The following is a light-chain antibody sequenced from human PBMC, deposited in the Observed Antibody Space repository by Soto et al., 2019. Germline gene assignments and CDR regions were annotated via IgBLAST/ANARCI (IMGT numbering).Light chain of an antibody. CDR2: EDN. CDR1: SSDVGNYNS. J-gene: IGLJ2*01. Sequence: QSVLTQPASVSGSPGQSITISCAGASSDVGNYNSVSWYQQHPGKAPKLMIYEDNKRPSGVSNRFSGSKSGNTASLTISGLQAEDEADYYCCSFSGSRISVVFGGGTKLTVL. V-gene: IGLV2-23*01. CDR3: CSFSGSRISVV.